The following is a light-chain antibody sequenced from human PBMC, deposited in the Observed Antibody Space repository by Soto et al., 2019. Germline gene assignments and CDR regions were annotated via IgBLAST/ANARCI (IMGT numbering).Light chain of an antibody. J-gene: IGLJ1*01. Sequence: QSALTQPASVSGSPGQSITISCTGTSSDVGGYNYVSWYQQHPGKAPKLMIYEVSNRPSGVSNRFSGSKSGNTASLTISGVEAEDEADYQCSAYTSRSALVFGTGTKVTVL. CDR2: EVS. V-gene: IGLV2-14*01. CDR1: SSDVGGYNY. CDR3: SAYTSRSALV.